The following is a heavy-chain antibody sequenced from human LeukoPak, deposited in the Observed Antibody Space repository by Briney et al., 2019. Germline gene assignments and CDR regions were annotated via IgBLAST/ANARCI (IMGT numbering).Heavy chain of an antibody. V-gene: IGHV4-59*01. J-gene: IGHJ4*02. CDR1: GGSISGYY. CDR2: IYYSGST. D-gene: IGHD4-17*01. CDR3: AREGDDYGDYVETL. Sequence: TSETLSLTCTVSGGSISGYYWSWIRQPPGKGLEWIGYIYYSGSTNYNPSLKSRVTISVDTSKNQFSLKLSSVTAADTAVYYCAREGDDYGDYVETLWGQGTLVTVSS.